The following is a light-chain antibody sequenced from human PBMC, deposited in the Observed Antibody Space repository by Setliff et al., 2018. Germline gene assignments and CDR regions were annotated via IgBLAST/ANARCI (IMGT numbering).Light chain of an antibody. CDR1: NNDVGAYNY. V-gene: IGLV2-23*02. CDR3: CSYAGGSTYV. Sequence: QSALTQPASVSGSLGQSITISCTGTNNDVGAYNYVSWYQQHPGKAPKFMIYDVSKRSSGASDRFSGSKSGNTASLTISGLQAEGEADYYCCSYAGGSTYVFGTGTKVTVL. J-gene: IGLJ1*01. CDR2: DVS.